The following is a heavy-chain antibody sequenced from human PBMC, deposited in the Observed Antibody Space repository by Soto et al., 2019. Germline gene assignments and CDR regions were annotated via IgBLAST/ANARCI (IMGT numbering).Heavy chain of an antibody. CDR2: ISYSGST. D-gene: IGHD2-2*01. CDR3: ARADPAASVGY. Sequence: PSETLSLTCTVSGGSMSSHYCTWLRQSPGKGLEWIGYISYSGSTYYNPSLKSRVSISADTSKNQFSLRMNSMIAADTAVYYCARADPAASVGYWGQGTRVTVSS. CDR1: GGSMSSHY. V-gene: IGHV4-59*11. J-gene: IGHJ4*02.